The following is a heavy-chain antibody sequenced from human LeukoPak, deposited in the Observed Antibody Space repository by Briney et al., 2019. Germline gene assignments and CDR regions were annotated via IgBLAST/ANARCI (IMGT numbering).Heavy chain of an antibody. J-gene: IGHJ4*02. CDR3: AALGDYAVFGLDY. D-gene: IGHD4-17*01. CDR1: GGSISSYY. CDR2: IYYTGST. V-gene: IGHV4-59*08. Sequence: SETLSLTCSVSGGSISSYYWSWVRQPPGKGLGWIGNIYYTGSTNYNPSLKSRVIISIDTSKNQFSLRLSSVTAADTAVYYCAALGDYAVFGLDYWGQGTLVTVSS.